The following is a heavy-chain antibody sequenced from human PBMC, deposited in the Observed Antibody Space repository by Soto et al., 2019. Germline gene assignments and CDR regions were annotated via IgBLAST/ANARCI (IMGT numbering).Heavy chain of an antibody. CDR2: ISAYNGNT. Sequence: ASVKVSCKASGGTFSNYAINWVRQAPGQGLEWMGWISAYNGNTNYAQKLQGRVTMTTDTSTSTAYMELRSLRSDDTAVYYCARDRSSWPRKFDYWGQGTLVTVSS. CDR3: ARDRSSWPRKFDY. J-gene: IGHJ4*02. D-gene: IGHD6-13*01. V-gene: IGHV1-18*01. CDR1: GGTFSNYA.